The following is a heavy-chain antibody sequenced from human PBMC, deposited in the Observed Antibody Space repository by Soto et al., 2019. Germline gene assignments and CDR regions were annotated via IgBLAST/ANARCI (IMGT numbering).Heavy chain of an antibody. V-gene: IGHV3-33*01. CDR1: GFTFSSYG. D-gene: IGHD3-16*01. CDR3: ARDGAIGNRDYYGMDV. Sequence: QVQLVESGGGVVQPGRSLRLSCAASGFTFSSYGMHWVRQAPGKGLEWVAVIWYDGSNKYYADSVKGRFTISRDNSKNTLYLQMNSLRAEDTAVYYCARDGAIGNRDYYGMDVWGQGTTVTVSS. J-gene: IGHJ6*02. CDR2: IWYDGSNK.